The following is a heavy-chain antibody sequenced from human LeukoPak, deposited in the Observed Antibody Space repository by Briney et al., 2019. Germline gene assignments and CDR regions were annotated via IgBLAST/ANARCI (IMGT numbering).Heavy chain of an antibody. CDR2: INHSGST. CDR3: ARRGLRFRY. D-gene: IGHD4-17*01. Sequence: SETLSLTCAVYGGSFSGYYWSWIRQPPGKGLEWIGEINHSGSTNYNPSLKSRVTISVDTSKNQFPLKLSSVTAADTAVYYCARRGLRFRYWGQGTLVTVSS. CDR1: GGSFSGYY. V-gene: IGHV4-34*01. J-gene: IGHJ4*02.